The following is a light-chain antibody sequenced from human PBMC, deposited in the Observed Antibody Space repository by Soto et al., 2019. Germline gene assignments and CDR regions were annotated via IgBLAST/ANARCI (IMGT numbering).Light chain of an antibody. CDR3: SSYTSSSTGV. J-gene: IGLJ2*01. V-gene: IGLV2-14*02. CDR1: SSDVGSHNF. Sequence: QSALTQPASVSGSPGQSITISCTGTSSDVGSHNFVSWYQQRPGKAPKLMIFEVTKRPSGVSSRFSASKSGNTASLTISGVQAEDEADYYCSSYTSSSTGVFGGGTKLTVL. CDR2: EVT.